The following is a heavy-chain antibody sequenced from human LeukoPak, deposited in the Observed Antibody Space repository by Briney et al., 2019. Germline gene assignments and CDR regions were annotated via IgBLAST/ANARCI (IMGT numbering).Heavy chain of an antibody. V-gene: IGHV1-46*01. CDR3: ARVRGIGVPAAPDYFDY. J-gene: IGHJ4*02. Sequence: ASVKVSCKASGYTFTSYYMHWVRQAPGQGLEWMGIINPSGGSTSYAQKFQGRVTMTRDTSTSTVYMELCSLRSDDTAVYYCARVRGIGVPAAPDYFDYWGQGTLVTVSS. CDR1: GYTFTSYY. D-gene: IGHD2-2*01. CDR2: INPSGGST.